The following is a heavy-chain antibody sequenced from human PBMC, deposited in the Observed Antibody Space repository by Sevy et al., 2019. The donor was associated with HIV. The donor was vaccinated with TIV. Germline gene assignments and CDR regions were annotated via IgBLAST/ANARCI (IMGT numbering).Heavy chain of an antibody. CDR3: ARQGLGGALRLCDF. J-gene: IGHJ4*01. CDR1: GYSISSGYY. CDR2: VHHTGST. V-gene: IGHV4-38-2*01. Sequence: SETLSLTCVVSGYSISSGYYWAWIRQPPGKGLEWIGSVHHTGSTYYNPSLKSRVTILVDTSNNQFSLKLTSVTAADTAVYYCARQGLGGALRLCDFWGHGTLVTVSS. D-gene: IGHD3-16*01.